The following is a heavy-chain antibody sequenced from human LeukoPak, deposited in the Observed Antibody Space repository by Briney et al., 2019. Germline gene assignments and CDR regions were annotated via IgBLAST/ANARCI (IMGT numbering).Heavy chain of an antibody. V-gene: IGHV3-21*04. D-gene: IGHD3-3*01. Sequence: GGSLRLSCAASGFTFSSYSMNWVRQAPGKGLEWVSSISSSSSYIYYADSVKGRFTISRDNSKNTLYLQMNSLRAEDTAVYYCAREIRFLEWSRYWYYMDVWGKGTTVTVSS. CDR1: GFTFSSYS. CDR3: AREIRFLEWSRYWYYMDV. J-gene: IGHJ6*03. CDR2: ISSSSSYI.